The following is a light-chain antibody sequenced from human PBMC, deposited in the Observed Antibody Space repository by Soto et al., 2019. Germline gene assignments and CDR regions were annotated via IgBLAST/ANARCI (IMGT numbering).Light chain of an antibody. CDR1: QSVSSSY. J-gene: IGKJ1*01. V-gene: IGKV3-20*01. CDR2: GAS. Sequence: EIVLTQSPGTLSLSPGERATLSCRASQSVSSSYLAWYQQKPGQPPRLLIYGASSRATGIPARFSGSGSGTDFTLTISSLQFEDFAVYYCQQYNNWPRTFGQGTKVDIK. CDR3: QQYNNWPRT.